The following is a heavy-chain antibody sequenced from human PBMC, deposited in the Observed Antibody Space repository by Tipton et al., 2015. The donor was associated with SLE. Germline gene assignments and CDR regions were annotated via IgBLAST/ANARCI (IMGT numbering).Heavy chain of an antibody. CDR2: INHSGRT. CDR3: ARGGGYVGY. D-gene: IGHD2-15*01. CDR1: GGSFSGYY. J-gene: IGHJ4*02. V-gene: IGHV4-34*01. Sequence: TLSLTCAVYGGSFSGYYWSWIRQPPGKGLEWIGEINHSGRTNYNPSLKSRVTISVDTSKNQFSLKLTSVTAADTAVYYCARGGGYVGYWGQGTLVTVSS.